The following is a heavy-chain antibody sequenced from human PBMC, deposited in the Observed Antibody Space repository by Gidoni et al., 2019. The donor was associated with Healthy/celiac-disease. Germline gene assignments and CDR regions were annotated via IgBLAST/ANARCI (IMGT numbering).Heavy chain of an antibody. CDR3: TTVDYGDYEGG. V-gene: IGHV3-15*01. CDR2: IKSKTGGGTT. D-gene: IGHD4-17*01. Sequence: EVQLVESGGGLVKPGGSLTLPCAASGFTLRNAWMSWLRQAPGKGLGCVGRIKSKTGGGTTDYAAPVKARFTNTRDESKNTLYLQMNSRKTEETAVYYCTTVDYGDYEGGWGQGTLVTVSS. J-gene: IGHJ4*02. CDR1: GFTLRNAW.